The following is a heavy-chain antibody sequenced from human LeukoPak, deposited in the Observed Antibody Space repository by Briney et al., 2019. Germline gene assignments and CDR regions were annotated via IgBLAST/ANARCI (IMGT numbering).Heavy chain of an antibody. CDR2: IIHIYGTA. J-gene: IGHJ6*03. V-gene: IGHV1-69*05. CDR1: GGTFSSYA. CDR3: ARGVPATADPVYYYYYYMDV. Sequence: GASVKVSCKASGGTFSSYAISWVRQAPGQGLEWMGWIIHIYGTANYAQNFQGRVTITTDESTSTAYMELSSLRSEDTAVYYCARGVPATADPVYYYYYYMDVWGKGTTVTVSS. D-gene: IGHD2-2*01.